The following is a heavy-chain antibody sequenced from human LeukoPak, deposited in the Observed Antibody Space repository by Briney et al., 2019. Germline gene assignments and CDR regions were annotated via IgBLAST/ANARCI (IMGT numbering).Heavy chain of an antibody. V-gene: IGHV3-9*01. CDR1: GFTFDDYA. J-gene: IGHJ4*02. CDR2: ISWNSGSI. D-gene: IGHD3-10*01. CDR3: ANSKYYPYYFDY. Sequence: GGSLRLSCAASGFTFDDYAMHWVRQAPGKGLKWVSGISWNSGSIGYADSVKGRFTISRDNAKNSPYLQMNSLRAEDTALYYCANSKYYPYYFDYWGQGTLVTVSS.